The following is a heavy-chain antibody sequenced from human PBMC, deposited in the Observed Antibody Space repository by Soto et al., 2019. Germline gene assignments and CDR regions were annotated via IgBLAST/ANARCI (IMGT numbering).Heavy chain of an antibody. V-gene: IGHV5-51*01. Sequence: GESLKISCKGSGNSIASTWIGWVRQMPGKGLEWMGIIYVGDSDTRYSPSFQGQVTISADKSISTAYLQWSSLKASDTAMYYCARPTYNSGWPEPAFDSWGQGTLVTVSS. D-gene: IGHD6-19*01. CDR1: GNSIASTW. J-gene: IGHJ4*02. CDR2: IYVGDSDT. CDR3: ARPTYNSGWPEPAFDS.